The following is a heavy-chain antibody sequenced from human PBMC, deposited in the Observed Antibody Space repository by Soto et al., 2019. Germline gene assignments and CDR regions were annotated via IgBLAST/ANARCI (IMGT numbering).Heavy chain of an antibody. V-gene: IGHV4-59*08. CDR2: VYYSGST. J-gene: IGHJ6*03. CDR3: ARLDVYYHYIDV. CDR1: GGFISSYY. D-gene: IGHD2-8*01. Sequence: QVQLQESGPGLVKPSETLSLTCTVSGGFISSYYWTWIGQPPGKGLEWIGYVYYSGSTNYNPSLKSQATISVATSNTQFSLKLSSVTAADTAVYSCARLDVYYHYIDVWGKGTPVTVSS.